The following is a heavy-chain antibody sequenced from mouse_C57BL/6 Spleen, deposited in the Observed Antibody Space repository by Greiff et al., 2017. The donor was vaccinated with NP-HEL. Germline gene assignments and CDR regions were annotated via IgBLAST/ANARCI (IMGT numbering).Heavy chain of an antibody. CDR2: IYPGDGDT. CDR3: ARHYYSNYGYFDV. D-gene: IGHD2-5*01. Sequence: QVQLKESGAELVKPGASVKISCKASGYAFSSYWMNWVKQRPGKGLEWIGQIYPGDGDTNYNGKFKGKATLTADKSSSTAYMQLSSLTSEDSAVYFCARHYYSNYGYFDVWGTGTTVTVSS. V-gene: IGHV1-80*01. CDR1: GYAFSSYW. J-gene: IGHJ1*03.